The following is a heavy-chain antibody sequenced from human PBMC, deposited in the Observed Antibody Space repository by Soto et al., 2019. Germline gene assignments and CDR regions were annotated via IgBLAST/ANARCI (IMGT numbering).Heavy chain of an antibody. J-gene: IGHJ4*02. CDR1: GFTFGDYA. CDR2: IRSKAYGEKT. D-gene: IGHD5-12*01. V-gene: IGHV3-49*03. CDR3: TREAPGYLGDGYNYSWSY. Sequence: GGSLRLSCTASGFTFGDYAMSWFRQAPGKGLEWVGFIRSKAYGEKTEYAASVKGRFTISRDDSKIIAYLQMNSLKTEDTAVYYCTREAPGYLGDGYNYSWSYWGQGTLVTVSS.